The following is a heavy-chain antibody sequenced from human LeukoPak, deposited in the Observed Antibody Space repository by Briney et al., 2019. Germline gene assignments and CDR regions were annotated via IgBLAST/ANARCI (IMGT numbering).Heavy chain of an antibody. CDR3: ARGPHWDPHFDY. V-gene: IGHV1-2*02. CDR1: GYTFTGYY. CDR2: INPNSGGT. J-gene: IGHJ4*02. D-gene: IGHD7-27*01. Sequence: ASVKVPCKASGYTFTGYYMHWVRQAPGQGLEGMGWINPNSGGTNYAQKFLGRVTMTRDTSISTACMELSRLRSDDTAVYYCARGPHWDPHFDYWGQGTLVTVSS.